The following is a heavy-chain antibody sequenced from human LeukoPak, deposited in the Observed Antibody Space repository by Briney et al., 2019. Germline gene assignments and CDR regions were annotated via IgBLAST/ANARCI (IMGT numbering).Heavy chain of an antibody. CDR1: GGSISSSINS. D-gene: IGHD5-18*01. V-gene: IGHV4-39*01. J-gene: IGHJ5*02. CDR3: ARLGYGNGRVNWFDP. Sequence: QPSETLSLTCTVSGGSISSSINSWAWIRQPPGKGLEWIATTKYGASTFYNPSLRSRVTISVDTSKNQFSLKVNSVTAADTAVYYYARLGYGNGRVNWFDPWGQGNLVTVSS. CDR2: TKYGAST.